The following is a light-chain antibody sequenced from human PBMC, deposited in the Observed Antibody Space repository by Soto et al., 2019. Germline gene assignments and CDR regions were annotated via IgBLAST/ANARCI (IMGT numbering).Light chain of an antibody. CDR2: YDD. V-gene: IGLV1-36*01. J-gene: IGLJ2*01. CDR3: SSYTTNSPPVV. CDR1: SSNIGNNA. Sequence: QSVLTQPPSVSEAPRQRVTISCSGSSSNIGNNAVNWYQQLPGKAPKLLIYYDDLLPSGVSDRFSGSKSGTSASLAISGLQSEDEAHYYCSSYTTNSPPVVFGGGTKATVL.